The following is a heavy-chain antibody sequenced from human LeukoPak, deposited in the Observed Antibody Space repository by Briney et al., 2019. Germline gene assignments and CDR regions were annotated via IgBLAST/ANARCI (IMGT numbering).Heavy chain of an antibody. CDR3: AKMGLKQWPYNYFDY. CDR2: ISGSGGST. V-gene: IGHV3-23*01. D-gene: IGHD6-19*01. Sequence: PGGSLRLSCAASGFTFSSYAMSWVRQAPGKGLEWVSAISGSGGSTYYADSVKGRFTISRDNSRNTLYLQMNSLRAEDTAVYYRAKMGLKQWPYNYFDYWGQGTLVTVSS. CDR1: GFTFSSYA. J-gene: IGHJ4*02.